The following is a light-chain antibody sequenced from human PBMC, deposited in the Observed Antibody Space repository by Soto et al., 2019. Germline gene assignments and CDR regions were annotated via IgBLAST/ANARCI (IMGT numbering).Light chain of an antibody. CDR3: QQSYSTPTWT. J-gene: IGKJ1*01. V-gene: IGKV1-39*01. CDR1: QSISDY. Sequence: DIQMTQSPSSLSASVGDRVTITCRASQSISDYLNWYQQKPGKAPKLLIYAASSLLSGVPSRFSASGSGTVFTLTITSLQPEDFVSYYCQQSYSTPTWTFGQGTKVEIK. CDR2: AAS.